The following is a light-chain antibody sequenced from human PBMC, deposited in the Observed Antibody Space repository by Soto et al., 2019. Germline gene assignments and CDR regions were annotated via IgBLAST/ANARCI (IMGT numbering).Light chain of an antibody. J-gene: IGLJ3*02. Sequence: QSALTQPRSVSGSPERQVTISSTETSSDVGGYNYVSWYQQHPGKAPKLMIYDVSKRPSGVPDRFSGSKSGNTASLTISGLQAEDEADYYCCSYAGSYTWVFGGGTKLTVL. V-gene: IGLV2-11*01. CDR2: DVS. CDR3: CSYAGSYTWV. CDR1: SSDVGGYNY.